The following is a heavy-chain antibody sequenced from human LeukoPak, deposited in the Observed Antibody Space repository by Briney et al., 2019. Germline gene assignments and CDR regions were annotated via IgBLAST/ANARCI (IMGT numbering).Heavy chain of an antibody. D-gene: IGHD4-17*01. CDR3: AKEGPYGRYFDY. CDR1: GSTFDDYA. J-gene: IGHJ4*02. V-gene: IGHV3-9*01. CDR2: ISWNSGSI. Sequence: GGSLRLSFAAPGSTFDDYAMHWVRQAPGKGLDWVSGISWNSGSIGYADSVKGRFTISRDNAKNSLYLQMNSLRAEDTALYYCAKEGPYGRYFDYWGQGTLVTVSS.